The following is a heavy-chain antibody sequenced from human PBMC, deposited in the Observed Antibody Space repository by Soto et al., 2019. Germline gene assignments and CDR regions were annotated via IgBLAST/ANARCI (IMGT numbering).Heavy chain of an antibody. CDR3: AKSQGYDL. CDR1: GFTFSSYG. CDR2: ISDDGSNK. V-gene: IGHV3-30*18. J-gene: IGHJ2*01. Sequence: QVQLVESGGGVVQPGRSLRLSCAASGFTFSSYGMYWVRQAPGKGLEWVAVISDDGSNKYYADSVKGRFTISRDNSKNTLYLQMNSLRAEDTAVYYCAKSQGYDLWGRGTLVTVSS. D-gene: IGHD6-13*01.